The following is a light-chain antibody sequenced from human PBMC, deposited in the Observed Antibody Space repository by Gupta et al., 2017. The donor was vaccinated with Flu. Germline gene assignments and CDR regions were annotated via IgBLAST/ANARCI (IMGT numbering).Light chain of an antibody. V-gene: IGLV1-51*01. J-gene: IGLJ3*02. CDR1: SSNIENNY. CDR3: GTWDSSLSAWV. CDR2: ENS. Sequence: QSVLTQPPSVSAAPGQKVTISCSGSSSNIENNYVSWYQQLPGTAPKLLIYENSKRPAGIPDRFSGSKSDTSATLGITGLQTGDEADYYCGTWDSSLSAWVFGGGTKLTVL.